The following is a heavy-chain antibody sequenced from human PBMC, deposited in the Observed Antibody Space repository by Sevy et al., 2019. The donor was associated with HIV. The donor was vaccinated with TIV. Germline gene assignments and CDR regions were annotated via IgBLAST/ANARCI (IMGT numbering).Heavy chain of an antibody. D-gene: IGHD2-8*01. CDR3: AKVVLMVYAGDWFDP. Sequence: GGSLRLSCAASGFTFSSYAMSWVRQAPGKGLEWVSAISGSGGSTYYADSVKGRFTFSRDNSKNTLYLQMNSLRAEDTAVYYCAKVVLMVYAGDWFDPWGQGTLVTVSS. J-gene: IGHJ5*02. V-gene: IGHV3-23*01. CDR1: GFTFSSYA. CDR2: ISGSGGST.